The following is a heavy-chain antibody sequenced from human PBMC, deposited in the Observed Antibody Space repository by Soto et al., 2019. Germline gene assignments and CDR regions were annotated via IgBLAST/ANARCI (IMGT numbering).Heavy chain of an antibody. V-gene: IGHV4-59*01. J-gene: IGHJ4*02. CDR2: IHSSGST. CDR3: TRESGV. D-gene: IGHD2-8*01. Sequence: SETLSLTCTVSGGSIHSYYWNWVRQPPGKALEWIGHIHSSGSTNYNPALASRVTMSVDTSKNQFSLRLNSVTAADTAVYYCTRESGVWGQGTLVTVSS. CDR1: GGSIHSYY.